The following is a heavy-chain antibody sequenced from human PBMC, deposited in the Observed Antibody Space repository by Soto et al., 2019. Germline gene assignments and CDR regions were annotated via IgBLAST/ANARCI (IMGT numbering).Heavy chain of an antibody. CDR1: GGSTSSYY. CDR2: IYYSGNT. Sequence: SETLSLTCSVSGGSTSSYYWSWIRQPPGKGLEWIGYIYYSGNTNYNPSLKSRVTISIDTPKNQFSLKLSSVTAADTAVYYCARHPGYYDILTGYTTYYFDYWGHGILVTSPQ. J-gene: IGHJ4*01. V-gene: IGHV4-59*08. D-gene: IGHD3-9*01. CDR3: ARHPGYYDILTGYTTYYFDY.